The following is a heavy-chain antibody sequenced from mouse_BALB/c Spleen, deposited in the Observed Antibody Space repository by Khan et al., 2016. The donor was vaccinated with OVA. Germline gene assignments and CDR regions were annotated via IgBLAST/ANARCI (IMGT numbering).Heavy chain of an antibody. CDR3: ARMARK. Sequence: VQLVESGAELARPGASVKMSCKASGYTFTSYTIHWIKLRPGQGLEWIGYINPSNGYTNYNQKFKDKATLTADTSSNTAYLQLSSLTSEDTAVYYCARMARKWGQGTTLTVSS. CDR1: GYTFTSYT. J-gene: IGHJ2*01. CDR2: INPSNGYT. V-gene: IGHV1-4*01.